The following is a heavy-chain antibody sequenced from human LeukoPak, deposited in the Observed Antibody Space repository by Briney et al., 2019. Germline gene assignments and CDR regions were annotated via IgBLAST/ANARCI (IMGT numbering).Heavy chain of an antibody. CDR1: GFTFSSYS. D-gene: IGHD6-13*01. J-gene: IGHJ4*02. Sequence: GGSLRLSCAASGFTFSSYSMNWVRQAPGKGLEWVSYISSSSSTIYYADSVKGRFTISRDNAKNSLYLQMNSLKAEDTAVYYCARELAAAGTGYFDFWGQGILVTVSS. V-gene: IGHV3-48*01. CDR2: ISSSSSTI. CDR3: ARELAAAGTGYFDF.